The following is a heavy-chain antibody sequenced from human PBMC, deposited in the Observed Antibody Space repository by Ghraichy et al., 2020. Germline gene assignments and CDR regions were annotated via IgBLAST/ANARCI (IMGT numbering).Heavy chain of an antibody. CDR1: GFTFSCCA. CDR2: ISGSGFNT. D-gene: IGHD2/OR15-2a*01. V-gene: IGHV3-23*01. CDR3: AKNPGTTAYSTFDP. J-gene: IGHJ5*02. Sequence: GGSLRLSCAVSGFTFSCCAMTWVRQAPGKGLEWVSTISGSGFNTYYADSVKGRFTISRDYSTNTLYLQMNSLRAEDTAVYFCAKNPGTTAYSTFDPWGQGTLVIVTS.